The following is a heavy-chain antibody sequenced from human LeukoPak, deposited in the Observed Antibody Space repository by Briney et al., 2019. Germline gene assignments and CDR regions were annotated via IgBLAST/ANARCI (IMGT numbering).Heavy chain of an antibody. D-gene: IGHD5-24*01. CDR2: IIYSGGAT. CDR3: ARDGRDGYIDY. CDR1: GFTFSRSA. V-gene: IGHV3-23*01. J-gene: IGHJ4*02. Sequence: GGSLRLSCAASGFTFSRSAMTWVRQGPGTGLEFVASIIYSGGATYYADSVKGRFTISRDNSKNTLYLQMNSLRAEDTAVYYCARDGRDGYIDYWGQGTLVTVSS.